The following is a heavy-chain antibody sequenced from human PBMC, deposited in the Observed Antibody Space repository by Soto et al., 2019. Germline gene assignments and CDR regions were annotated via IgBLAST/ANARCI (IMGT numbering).Heavy chain of an antibody. CDR2: IWYDGSNK. CDR1: GFTFSSHR. V-gene: IGHV3-33*08. D-gene: IGHD6-13*01. Sequence: GGSLSLSCAASGFTFSSHRMHWVRQAPGKRLEWVAVIWYDGSNKYYADSVKGRFTISRDNSKNTLYLQMNSLRAEDTAVYYCAAKEAAAASFDYWGQGTLVTVSS. J-gene: IGHJ4*02. CDR3: AAKEAAAASFDY.